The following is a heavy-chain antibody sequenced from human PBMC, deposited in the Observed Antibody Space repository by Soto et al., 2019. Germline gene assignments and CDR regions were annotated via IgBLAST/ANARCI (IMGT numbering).Heavy chain of an antibody. V-gene: IGHV4-59*08. D-gene: IGHD1-26*01. Sequence: SETLSLTCTVSGGSISSYYWSWIRQPPGKGLEWIGYIYYSGSTNYNPSLKSRVTISVDTSKNQFSLKLGSVTAADTAVYYCARRSGSYFSTMFDYWGQGTPVTVSS. CDR1: GGSISSYY. CDR2: IYYSGST. J-gene: IGHJ4*02. CDR3: ARRSGSYFSTMFDY.